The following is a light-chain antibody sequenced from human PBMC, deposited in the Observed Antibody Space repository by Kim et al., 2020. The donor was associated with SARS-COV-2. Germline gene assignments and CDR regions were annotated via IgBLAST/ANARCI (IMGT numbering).Light chain of an antibody. Sequence: GVTTSCTGSSSNIGAGYDVHWYQQLPGTAPKLLIYGNNNRPSGVPDRFSGSKSGTSASLAITGLQAEDGADYYCQSYDSSLSGWVFGGGTKLTVL. CDR1: SSNIGAGYD. V-gene: IGLV1-40*01. J-gene: IGLJ3*02. CDR3: QSYDSSLSGWV. CDR2: GNN.